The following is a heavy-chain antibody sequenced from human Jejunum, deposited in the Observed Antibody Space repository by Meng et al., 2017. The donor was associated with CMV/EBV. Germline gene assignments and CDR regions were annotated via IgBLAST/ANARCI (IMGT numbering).Heavy chain of an antibody. CDR2: IGSKGYGGTT. Sequence: SGFTFGDYAMTWVRQAPGKGLEWVAFIGSKGYGGTTQYAASVKGRFTILRDDSKSIAYLQMNSLKAEDTALYYCTRGPRNGSYGFWGQGALVTVSS. CDR1: GFTFGDYA. J-gene: IGHJ4*02. CDR3: TRGPRNGSYGF. D-gene: IGHD3-10*01. V-gene: IGHV3-49*04.